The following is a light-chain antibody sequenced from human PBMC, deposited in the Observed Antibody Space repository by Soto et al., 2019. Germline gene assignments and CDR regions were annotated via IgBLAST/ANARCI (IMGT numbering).Light chain of an antibody. CDR2: AAS. CDR3: QQYCTFPLT. V-gene: IGKV1-8*01. CDR1: EGISSH. Sequence: AIRMTQSPSSFSASTGDKVTITCRASEGISSHLAWYQQKPGKAPNLLIYAASSLQSGVPSRFSGSGSGADFTLTIDCLQSEDFATYYCQQYCTFPLTFGGGTRLEIK. J-gene: IGKJ4*01.